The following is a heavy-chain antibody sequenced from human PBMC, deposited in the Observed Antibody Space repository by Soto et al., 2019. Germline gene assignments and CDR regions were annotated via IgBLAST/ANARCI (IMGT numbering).Heavy chain of an antibody. CDR3: ARDLWGYCGTDCYPLDV. Sequence: SETLSLTCPVSGGSISSYYLSWIRQPPGKGLEWIGYIYYSGSTNYNPSLKSRVTISVDTSKNQFSLKLNSVTAADTAVYYCARDLWGYCGTDCYPLDVWGQGTTVTVSS. J-gene: IGHJ6*02. V-gene: IGHV4-59*01. CDR1: GGSISSYY. CDR2: IYYSGST. D-gene: IGHD2-21*02.